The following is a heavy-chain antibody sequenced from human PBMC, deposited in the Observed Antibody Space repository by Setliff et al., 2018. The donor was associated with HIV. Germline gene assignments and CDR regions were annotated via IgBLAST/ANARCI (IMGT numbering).Heavy chain of an antibody. D-gene: IGHD5-12*01. CDR3: ARDDRAVATIL. V-gene: IGHV1-2*02. CDR2: IKPNSGGT. J-gene: IGHJ4*02. CDR1: GYTFTDYY. Sequence: ASVKVSCKASGYTFTDYYMHWVRQAPGQGLEWMGWIKPNSGGTNYAQKFQGRVTMTRDTSISTAYMELSSLRSDDTAVYYCARDDRAVATILWGQGTLVTVSS.